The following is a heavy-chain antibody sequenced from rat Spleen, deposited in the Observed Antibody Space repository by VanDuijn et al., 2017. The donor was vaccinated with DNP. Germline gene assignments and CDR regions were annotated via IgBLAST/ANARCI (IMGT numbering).Heavy chain of an antibody. V-gene: IGHV5-20*01. CDR3: TEGSHFDY. Sequence: EVQLVESGGGLVQPGRSMKLSCAASGFTFSNYDMAWVRQAPTKGLEWVASISYDGSSTYYRDSVKGRFTISRDNAKSTLYLQMDSLRSEDTATYYCTEGSHFDYWGQGVMVTVSS. CDR1: GFTFSNYD. J-gene: IGHJ2*01. D-gene: IGHD1-11*01. CDR2: ISYDGSST.